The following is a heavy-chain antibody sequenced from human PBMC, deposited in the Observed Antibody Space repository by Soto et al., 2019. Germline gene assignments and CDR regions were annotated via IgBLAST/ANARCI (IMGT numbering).Heavy chain of an antibody. CDR3: AREGSGSPVSV. D-gene: IGHD3-10*01. V-gene: IGHV4-4*02. CDR2: PYHSGTT. J-gene: IGHJ4*02. CDR1: GDSISSSNW. Sequence: QVQLQESGPGLVKPSETLSLTCTVSGDSISSSNWWSWVRQPPGKGLEWIGEPYHSGTTKYNPSLKSRVTISLDFSNNQFSLELKSVTAADTAVYYCAREGSGSPVSVWGQGALVIVSS.